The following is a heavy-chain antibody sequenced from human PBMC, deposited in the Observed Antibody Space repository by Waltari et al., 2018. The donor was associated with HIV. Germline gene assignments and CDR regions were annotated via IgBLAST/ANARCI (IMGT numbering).Heavy chain of an antibody. CDR3: AKPIVVVPAAKESYVDWFDP. V-gene: IGHV3-23*01. CDR1: GFTFSSYA. Sequence: EVQLLESGGGLVQPGGSLRLSCAASGFTFSSYAMSWVRQAPGKGLEWVSAIRGRGGSTYYADSVKGRFTISRDNSKNTLYLQMNSLRAEDTAVYYCAKPIVVVPAAKESYVDWFDPWGQGTLVTVSS. D-gene: IGHD2-2*01. CDR2: IRGRGGST. J-gene: IGHJ5*02.